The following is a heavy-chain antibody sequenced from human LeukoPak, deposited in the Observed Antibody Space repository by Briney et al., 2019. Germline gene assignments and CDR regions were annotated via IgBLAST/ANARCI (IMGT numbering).Heavy chain of an antibody. CDR2: IIPIFGTA. CDR1: GGTFSSYA. CDR3: ARDRAAAGTRMGSGWRGPYFDY. J-gene: IGHJ4*02. D-gene: IGHD6-13*01. V-gene: IGHV1-69*13. Sequence: SVKVSCKASGGTFSSYAISWVRQAPGQGLEWMGGIIPIFGTANYAQKFQGRVTITADESTSTAYMELSSLRSEDTAVYYRARDRAAAGTRMGSGWRGPYFDYWGQGTLVTVSS.